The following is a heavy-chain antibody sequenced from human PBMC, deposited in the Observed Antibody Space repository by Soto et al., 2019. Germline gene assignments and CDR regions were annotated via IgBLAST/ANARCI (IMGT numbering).Heavy chain of an antibody. CDR1: GGSISSSSYY. D-gene: IGHD1-7*01. V-gene: IGHV4-39*01. CDR3: ARPRNWNYGVIWFDP. Sequence: QLQLQESGPGLVKPSETLSLTCTVSGGSISSSSYYWGWIRQPPGKGLEWIGSIYYSGSTYYNPSLKSRVTISVDTSKNQFSLKLSSVTAADTAVYYCARPRNWNYGVIWFDPWGQGTLVTVSS. J-gene: IGHJ5*02. CDR2: IYYSGST.